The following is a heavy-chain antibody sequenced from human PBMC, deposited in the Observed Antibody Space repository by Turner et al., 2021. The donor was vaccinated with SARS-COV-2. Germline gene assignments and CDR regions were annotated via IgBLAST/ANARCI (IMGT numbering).Heavy chain of an antibody. D-gene: IGHD3-10*01. V-gene: IGHV3-20*04. Sequence: VQLVESGGGVVRPGWSLRLSCAASGFSFDDYGMGWVRQTPGKGVGWVSGINWNGGSTGYAESVKGRFTISRENAKNSLDLQMNSLRAEDTALYYCARDRGEGWFGESQYFDYWGQGTLVTVSS. CDR1: GFSFDDYG. CDR2: INWNGGST. CDR3: ARDRGEGWFGESQYFDY. J-gene: IGHJ4*02.